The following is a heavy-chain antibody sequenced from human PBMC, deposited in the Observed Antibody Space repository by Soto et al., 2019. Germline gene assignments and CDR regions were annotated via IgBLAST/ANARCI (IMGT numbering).Heavy chain of an antibody. CDR1: GGTFGSDA. Sequence: SGRVDCKASGGTFGSDAITWVRQAPGQGLEWVGRIIPIFGTTNYAQNLQGRVTISADKSTLTSYMELHSLTSDDTALYYCARDRTDSGYYTNWLDPWGQGTQVPVSS. D-gene: IGHD3-22*01. V-gene: IGHV1-69*06. CDR2: IIPIFGTT. CDR3: ARDRTDSGYYTNWLDP. J-gene: IGHJ5*02.